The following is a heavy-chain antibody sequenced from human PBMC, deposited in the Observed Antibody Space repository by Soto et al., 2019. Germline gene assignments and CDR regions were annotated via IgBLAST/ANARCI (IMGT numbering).Heavy chain of an antibody. D-gene: IGHD5-18*01. J-gene: IGHJ6*02. Sequence: QVQLVQSGAEVRKPGASVKVSCKASGYTFTNYGITWVRQAPGQGLEWMGWISAYNSNTNYAQKLQGRVTMTTDTSASTAYRGLRGLRSDDTAIYYWACGYSYGSGRGDYYGMDVWGQGTTVAVSS. CDR3: ACGYSYGSGRGDYYGMDV. CDR2: ISAYNSNT. CDR1: GYTFTNYG. V-gene: IGHV1-18*01.